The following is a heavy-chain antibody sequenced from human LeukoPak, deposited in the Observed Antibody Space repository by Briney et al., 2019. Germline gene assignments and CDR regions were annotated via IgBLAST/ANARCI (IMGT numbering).Heavy chain of an antibody. CDR1: GGSISSSSYY. V-gene: IGHV4-39*07. CDR2: IYYSGST. CDR3: ARWVAVAGHGGFDY. D-gene: IGHD6-19*01. Sequence: SETLSLTCTVSGGSISSSSYYWGWIRQPPGKGLEWIGSIYYSGSTYYNPSLKSRVTISVDTSKNQFSLKLSSVTAADTAVYYCARWVAVAGHGGFDYWGQGTLVTVSS. J-gene: IGHJ4*02.